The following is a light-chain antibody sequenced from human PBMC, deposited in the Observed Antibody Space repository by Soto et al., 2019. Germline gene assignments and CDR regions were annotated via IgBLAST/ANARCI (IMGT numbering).Light chain of an antibody. Sequence: QAVVTQPPSASGTPGQGVTISCSGSTSNIGSNYVYWYQQLPGTAPKLLIYRNNQRPSGVPDRFSGSKSGHSASLAISGLRSDDEADYFFATWDDSLNGFYVFGTGTKLPVL. J-gene: IGLJ1*01. CDR3: ATWDDSLNGFYV. CDR2: RNN. V-gene: IGLV1-47*01. CDR1: TSNIGSNY.